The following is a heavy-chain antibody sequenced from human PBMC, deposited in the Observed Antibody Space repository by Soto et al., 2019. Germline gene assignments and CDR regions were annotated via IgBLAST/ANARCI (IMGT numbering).Heavy chain of an antibody. CDR3: ARVRRNDASDYYGMDV. CDR1: GFSFSPST. CDR2: ISSGSTTI. Sequence: GSLRLSCAASGFSFSPSTMNWVRQAPGKGLEWVSYISSGSTTIYYAESVKGRFTISRDNGKNSLYLQMNSLRDEDTAVYYCARVRRNDASDYYGMDVWGQGTTVTVSS. J-gene: IGHJ6*02. D-gene: IGHD1-1*01. V-gene: IGHV3-48*02.